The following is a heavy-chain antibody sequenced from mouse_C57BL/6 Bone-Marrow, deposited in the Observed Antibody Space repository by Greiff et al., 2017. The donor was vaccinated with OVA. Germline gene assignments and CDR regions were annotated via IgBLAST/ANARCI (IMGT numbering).Heavy chain of an antibody. CDR2: IDPSDSYT. J-gene: IGHJ2*01. CDR1: GYTFTRYW. V-gene: IGHV1-50*01. CDR3: ARRVDDYEYYVDY. Sequence: VQLQQPGAELVKPGASVKLSCKASGYTFTRYWMQWVKQRPGQGLEWIGEIDPSDSYTNYNQKFKGKATLTVDTSSSTAYMQLSSLTSEDSAVYYCARRVDDYEYYVDYWGQGTTLTVSS. D-gene: IGHD2-4*01.